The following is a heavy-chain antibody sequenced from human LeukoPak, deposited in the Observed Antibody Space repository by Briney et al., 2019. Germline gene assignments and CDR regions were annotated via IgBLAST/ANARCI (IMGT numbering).Heavy chain of an antibody. D-gene: IGHD5-12*01. J-gene: IGHJ6*03. Sequence: SETLSLTCTVSGGSISSGSYYWGWIRQPPGKGLEWIGSIYYSGSTYYNPSLKSRVTISVDTSKNQFSLKLSSVTAADTAVYYCARVDSGYDHYYYYYYMDVWGKGTTVTVSS. CDR3: ARVDSGYDHYYYYYYMDV. V-gene: IGHV4-39*01. CDR2: IYYSGST. CDR1: GGSISSGSYY.